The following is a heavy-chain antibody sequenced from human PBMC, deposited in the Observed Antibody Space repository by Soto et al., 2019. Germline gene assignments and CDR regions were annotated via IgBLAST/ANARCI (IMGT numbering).Heavy chain of an antibody. D-gene: IGHD2-2*01. V-gene: IGHV3-15*01. J-gene: IGHJ6*02. CDR1: GFTFSNAW. Sequence: PGGSLRLSCAASGFTFSNAWMSWVRQAPGKGLEWVGRIKSKTDGGTTDYAAPVKGRFTISRDDSKNTLYLQMNSLKTEDTAVYYCTTDPPHDIVVVPAPSFISRYYGMDVWGQGTTVTVSS. CDR2: IKSKTDGGTT. CDR3: TTDPPHDIVVVPAPSFISRYYGMDV.